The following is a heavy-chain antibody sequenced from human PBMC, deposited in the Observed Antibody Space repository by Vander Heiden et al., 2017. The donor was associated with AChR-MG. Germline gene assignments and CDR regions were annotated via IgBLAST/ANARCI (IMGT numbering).Heavy chain of an antibody. CDR3: ARHSWPFDY. D-gene: IGHD1-26*01. J-gene: IGHJ4*02. CDR1: GLPYSSYN. V-gene: IGHV3-21*01. Sequence: VQLVESGGGLVKPGGSLRLLDAASGLPYSSYNMNWVRQAPGKGLEWVSSISGSNSYIYYADSVKGRFTISRDNAKNSLYLEMNSLRAEDTAVYYCARHSWPFDYWGQGTLVTVSS. CDR2: ISGSNSYI.